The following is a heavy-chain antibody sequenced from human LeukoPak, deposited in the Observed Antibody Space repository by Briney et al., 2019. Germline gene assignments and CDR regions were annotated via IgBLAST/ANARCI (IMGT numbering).Heavy chain of an antibody. CDR3: ARTAILGYCSSTTCYFDY. CDR1: GYSFTSYW. V-gene: IGHV5-51*01. Sequence: GESLKISCKGSGYSFTSYWIGWVRQMPGKGLEWMGIIYPGDSTTTYSPSFQGQVTISADKSVNTAYLQWSSLKASDTAMYYCARTAILGYCSSTTCYFDYWGQGTLVTVSS. CDR2: IYPGDSTT. D-gene: IGHD2-2*01. J-gene: IGHJ4*02.